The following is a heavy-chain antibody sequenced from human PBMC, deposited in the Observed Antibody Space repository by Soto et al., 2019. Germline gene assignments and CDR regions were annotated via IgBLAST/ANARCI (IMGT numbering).Heavy chain of an antibody. CDR1: GDSWTNYW. V-gene: IGHV5-10-1*01. J-gene: IGHJ4*02. CDR2: IDPDDSYT. D-gene: IGHD2-15*01. CDR3: ARLPPPTYCSGSTCSGY. Sequence: PXESLKICFKGAGDSWTNYWINWVRQIPGKGLEWMGRIDPDDSYTNYSPSFQGHVTISVDKSISTAYLQWSSLQASDTAIYYCARLPPPTYCSGSTCSGYWGQGTLVTVSS.